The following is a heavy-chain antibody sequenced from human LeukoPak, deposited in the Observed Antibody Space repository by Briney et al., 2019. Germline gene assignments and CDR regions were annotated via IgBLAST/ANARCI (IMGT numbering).Heavy chain of an antibody. CDR1: GFTFSSYA. CDR2: ISGSGGST. D-gene: IGHD2-21*01. J-gene: IGHJ4*02. Sequence: GGSLRLSCAASGFTFSSYAMSWVRQAPGKGLEWVSAISGSGGSTYYADSVKGRFTISRDNSKNTLYLQMNSLRAEDTAIYYCAKTINNTVVIDYWGQGTLVTVSS. V-gene: IGHV3-23*01. CDR3: AKTINNTVVIDY.